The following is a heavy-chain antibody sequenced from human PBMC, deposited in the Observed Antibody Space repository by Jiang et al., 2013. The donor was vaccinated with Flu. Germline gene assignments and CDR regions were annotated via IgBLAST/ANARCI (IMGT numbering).Heavy chain of an antibody. Sequence: SLTCTVSGGSISTYYWSWIRQPPGKGLEWIGYIYYSGSTIYNPSLKSRVTISVDTSKSQFSLRLSSVTAADTAVYFCARGTYYYDSSGYSNYYFDYWGQGTLVTVSS. V-gene: IGHV4-59*01. CDR2: IYYSGST. CDR3: ARGTYYYDSSGYSNYYFDY. D-gene: IGHD3-22*01. CDR1: GGSISTYY. J-gene: IGHJ4*02.